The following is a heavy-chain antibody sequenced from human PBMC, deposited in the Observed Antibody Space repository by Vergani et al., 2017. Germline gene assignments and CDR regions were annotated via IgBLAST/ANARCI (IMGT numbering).Heavy chain of an antibody. CDR2: ISSSSSYI. CDR1: GFTFNSYS. Sequence: EVQLLESGGGLVQPGGSLRLSCAASGFTFNSYSMNWVRQAPGKGLEWVSSISSSSSYIYYADSVKGRFTISRDNAKNSLYLQMNSLRAEDTAVYYCARVLEAAISQTPMDVWGQGTTVTVSS. CDR3: ARVLEAAISQTPMDV. D-gene: IGHD3-3*01. J-gene: IGHJ6*02. V-gene: IGHV3-21*01.